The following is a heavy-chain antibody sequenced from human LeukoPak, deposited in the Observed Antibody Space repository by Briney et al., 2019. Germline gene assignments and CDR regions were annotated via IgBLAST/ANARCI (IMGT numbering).Heavy chain of an antibody. V-gene: IGHV4-39*01. J-gene: IGHJ4*02. CDR3: ARLPHYYDFWSGYYEAFDY. Sequence: SETLSLTCTVAGGSISSSRYYWGWLRQPPGEGLERIWSIYYSGSTYYNPSLKSRVTISVDTSKNQFSLKLSSVTAADTAVYYCARLPHYYDFWSGYYEAFDYWGQGTLVTVSS. CDR1: GGSISSSRYY. D-gene: IGHD3-3*01. CDR2: IYYSGST.